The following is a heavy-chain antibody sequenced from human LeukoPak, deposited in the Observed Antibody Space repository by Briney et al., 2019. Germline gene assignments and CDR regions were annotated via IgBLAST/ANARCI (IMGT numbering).Heavy chain of an antibody. CDR3: ARDAGNSGYGCDL. CDR2: IRSSSETL. D-gene: IGHD5-12*01. V-gene: IGHV3-48*01. J-gene: IGHJ5*02. Sequence: GGSLRLSCAASGFIFSQYSMNWVRQAPGKGLEWVSHIRSSSETLYADSVKGRFTISRDNARNSLYLQMNNLRGEHTAIYYCARDAGNSGYGCDLWGQGTLVTVSS. CDR1: GFIFSQYS.